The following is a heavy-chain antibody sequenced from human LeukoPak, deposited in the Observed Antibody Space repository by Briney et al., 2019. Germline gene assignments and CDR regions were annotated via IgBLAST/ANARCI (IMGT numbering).Heavy chain of an antibody. V-gene: IGHV4-59*12. CDR3: ARARDYYDSSGQERGYYFDY. Sequence: SETLSLTCTVSGGSINSYYWSWIRQPPGKGLEWIGYIYYSGSTEYNPSLKSRVTISVDTSKNQFSLKLSSVTAADTAVYYCARARDYYDSSGQERGYYFDYWGQGTLVTVSS. CDR1: GGSINSYY. CDR2: IYYSGST. J-gene: IGHJ4*02. D-gene: IGHD3-22*01.